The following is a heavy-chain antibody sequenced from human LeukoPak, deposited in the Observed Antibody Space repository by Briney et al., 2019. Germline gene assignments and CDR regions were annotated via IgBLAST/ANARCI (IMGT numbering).Heavy chain of an antibody. Sequence: GGSLRLSCAASGFTFSTYWMSWVRRAPGKGLEWLAVIKYDGTEKYYVDSVKGRFTIARDNAKNSVYLQMNSLRAEDTAVYYCARDRDGYSPAAFDYWGQGTLVTVSS. D-gene: IGHD5-24*01. J-gene: IGHJ4*02. CDR1: GFTFSTYW. CDR2: IKYDGTEK. CDR3: ARDRDGYSPAAFDY. V-gene: IGHV3-7*01.